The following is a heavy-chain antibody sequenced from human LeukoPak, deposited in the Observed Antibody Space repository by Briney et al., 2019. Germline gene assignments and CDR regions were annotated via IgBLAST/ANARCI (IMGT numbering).Heavy chain of an antibody. D-gene: IGHD6-25*01. CDR1: GYTFTRYG. V-gene: IGHV1-18*01. Sequence: ASVKVSCKASGYTFTRYGITWVRQAPGQGLEWMGWISTYNGNTNYAQRLHGRVTMTTDTSTNTAYLDLRSLRSDDTAIYYCARGGTSGWALADYWGQGTLVTVSS. CDR2: ISTYNGNT. CDR3: ARGGTSGWALADY. J-gene: IGHJ4*02.